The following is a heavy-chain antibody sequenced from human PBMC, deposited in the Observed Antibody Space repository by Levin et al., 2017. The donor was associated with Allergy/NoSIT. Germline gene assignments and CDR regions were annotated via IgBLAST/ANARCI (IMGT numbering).Heavy chain of an antibody. D-gene: IGHD3-22*01. V-gene: IGHV5-51*01. CDR3: ARRRDSSESLSPSYFDY. Sequence: GESLKISCKGSGYSFTSYWIGWVRQMPGKGLEWMGIIYPGDSDTRYSPSFQGQVTISADKSISTAYLQWSSLKASDTAMYYCARRRDSSESLSPSYFDYWGQGTLVTVSS. CDR1: GYSFTSYW. J-gene: IGHJ4*02. CDR2: IYPGDSDT.